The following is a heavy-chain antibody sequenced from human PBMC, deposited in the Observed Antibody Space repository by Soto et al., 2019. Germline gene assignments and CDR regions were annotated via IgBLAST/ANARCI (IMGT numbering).Heavy chain of an antibody. CDR3: ARECTVATIGGGMDV. D-gene: IGHD5-12*01. J-gene: IGHJ6*02. CDR2: INHSGST. CDR1: GGSIRGCC. Sequence: SEPLSHTSSVSGGSIRGCCWSWIRQPPGKGLEWIGEINHSGSTNYNPSLKSRVTISVDTSKNQFSLKLSSVTATDTAVYYCARECTVATIGGGMDVWGQGTTVTVSS. V-gene: IGHV4-34*01.